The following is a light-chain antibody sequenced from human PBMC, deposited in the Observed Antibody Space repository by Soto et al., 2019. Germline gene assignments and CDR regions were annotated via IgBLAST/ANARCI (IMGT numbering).Light chain of an antibody. CDR3: CSYAGNYTLL. Sequence: QSALTQPASVSGSPGQSITISCTGTSGDIGGYNSVSWYQQHPGKAPKLLIYEVVKRPSGVPDRFSGSKSANTASLTISGLQADDEADYYCCSYAGNYTLLFGGGTKVTVL. CDR2: EVV. CDR1: SGDIGGYNS. V-gene: IGLV2-11*01. J-gene: IGLJ2*01.